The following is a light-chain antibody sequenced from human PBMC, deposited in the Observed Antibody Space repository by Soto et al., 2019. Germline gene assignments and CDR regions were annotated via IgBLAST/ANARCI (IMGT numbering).Light chain of an antibody. CDR2: GNS. V-gene: IGLV1-40*01. CDR3: PSYDSSLRGVV. CDR1: SSNIGAGYD. J-gene: IGLJ2*01. Sequence: QSVLTQPPSVSGAPGQRVTISRTGSSSNIGAGYDVHWYQQLPGTAPKLLIYGNSNRPSGVPDRFSGSKSGTSASLAITGLQAEDEADYYCPSYDSSLRGVVFGGGTKLTVL.